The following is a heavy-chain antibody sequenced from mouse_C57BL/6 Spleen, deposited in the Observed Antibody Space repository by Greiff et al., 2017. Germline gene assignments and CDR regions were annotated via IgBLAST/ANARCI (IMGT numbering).Heavy chain of an antibody. CDR1: GYTFTSYW. J-gene: IGHJ4*01. V-gene: IGHV1-61*01. CDR3: ARSYYGSTSYAMDY. CDR2: IYPSDSET. D-gene: IGHD1-1*01. Sequence: QVQLQQPGAELVRPGSSVKLSCKASGYTFTSYWMDWVKQRPGQGLEWIGNIYPSDSETHYNQKFKDKATLTVDKSSSTAYMQLSSLTSEDSAVYYCARSYYGSTSYAMDYWGQGTSVTVSS.